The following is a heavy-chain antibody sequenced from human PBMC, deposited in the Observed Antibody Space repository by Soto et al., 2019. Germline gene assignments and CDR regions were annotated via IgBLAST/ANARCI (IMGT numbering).Heavy chain of an antibody. J-gene: IGHJ6*02. Sequence: ESGGGVVQPGRSLRLSCAASGFTFSSYAMHWVRQAPGKGLEWVAVISYDGSNKYYADSVKGRFTISRDNSKNTLYLQMNSLRAEDTAVYYCARDLYYYDSSGYYYRGHYYYGMDVWGQGTTVTVSS. V-gene: IGHV3-30-3*01. D-gene: IGHD3-22*01. CDR3: ARDLYYYDSSGYYYRGHYYYGMDV. CDR2: ISYDGSNK. CDR1: GFTFSSYA.